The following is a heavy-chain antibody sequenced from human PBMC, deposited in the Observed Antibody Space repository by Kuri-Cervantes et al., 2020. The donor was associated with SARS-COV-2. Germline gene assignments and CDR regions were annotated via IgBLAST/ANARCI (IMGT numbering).Heavy chain of an antibody. Sequence: GGSLRLSCAVSGFTVSRNYMSWVRQAPGKGLEWVSIIYRGGTTYYADSMKGRFTISRDISKDTVYLQMDTLRAEDTAVYYCARHRDFWNDGMDVWGQGTTLTVSS. V-gene: IGHV3-53*01. D-gene: IGHD3-3*01. J-gene: IGHJ6*02. CDR1: GFTVSRNY. CDR3: ARHRDFWNDGMDV. CDR2: IYRGGTT.